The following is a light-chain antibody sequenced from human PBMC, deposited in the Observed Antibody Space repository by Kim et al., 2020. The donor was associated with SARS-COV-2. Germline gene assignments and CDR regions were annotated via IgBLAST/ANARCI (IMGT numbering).Light chain of an antibody. CDR3: QQRRNWPLT. CDR2: DAS. CDR1: QSVYSS. V-gene: IGKV3-11*01. Sequence: LPPAESAPPSCRASQSVYSSLAWYQHKRGQAPRLLIYDASNRATDVPARFSGSGSGTDFTLTISSLEAEDFAIYYCQQRRNWPLTFGGGTKVDIK. J-gene: IGKJ4*01.